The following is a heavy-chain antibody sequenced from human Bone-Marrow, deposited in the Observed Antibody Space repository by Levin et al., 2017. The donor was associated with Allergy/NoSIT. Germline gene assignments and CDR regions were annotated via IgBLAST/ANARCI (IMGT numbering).Heavy chain of an antibody. V-gene: IGHV3-30-3*01. CDR1: GFTFSSYA. D-gene: IGHD5-12*01. Sequence: GGSLRLSCAASGFTFSSYAMHWVRQAPGKGLEWVAVISYDGSNKYYADSVKGRFTISRDNSKNTLYLQMNSLRAEDTAVYYCARGSGYDSRWLIAFFEDYWGQGTLVTVSS. CDR2: ISYDGSNK. J-gene: IGHJ4*02. CDR3: ARGSGYDSRWLIAFFEDY.